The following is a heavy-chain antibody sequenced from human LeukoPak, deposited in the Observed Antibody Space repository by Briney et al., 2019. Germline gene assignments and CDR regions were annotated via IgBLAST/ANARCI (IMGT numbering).Heavy chain of an antibody. CDR2: INPNSGGT. D-gene: IGHD6-19*01. Sequence: ASVKVSCKASGYTFTGYYMHWVRQAPGQGLEWMGWINPNSGGTNYAQKFQGMVTMTRDTSISTAYMELSRLRSDDTAVYYCATIGYSSGWYYFDYWGQGTLVTVSS. CDR3: ATIGYSSGWYYFDY. J-gene: IGHJ4*02. V-gene: IGHV1-2*02. CDR1: GYTFTGYY.